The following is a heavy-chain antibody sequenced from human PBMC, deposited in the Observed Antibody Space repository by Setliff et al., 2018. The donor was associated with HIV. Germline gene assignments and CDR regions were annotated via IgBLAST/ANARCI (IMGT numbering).Heavy chain of an antibody. CDR2: INHGGST. CDR3: ARSENILTDYSYYSYFMDV. CDR1: GGSFSGYY. D-gene: IGHD3-9*01. V-gene: IGHV4-34*01. J-gene: IGHJ6*03. Sequence: SETLSLTCAVYGGSFSGYYWSWIRQPPGKGLEWIGEINHGGSTNYNPSLKSRVTMSVDTSKNQFSLQLTSVTAADTAVYYCARSENILTDYSYYSYFMDVWGGGTTVTVSS.